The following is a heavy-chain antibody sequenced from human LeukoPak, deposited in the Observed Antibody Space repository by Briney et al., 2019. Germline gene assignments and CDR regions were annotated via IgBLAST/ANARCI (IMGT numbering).Heavy chain of an antibody. J-gene: IGHJ6*02. V-gene: IGHV3-43*02. Sequence: GGSVRLSCTASGFTIGPYAMYWVRQGPGRGLEWVSVIKADGSGTFCADSVRGRFTTSRDNSKNSLYLQMNSLTSEDTALYYCATWAFYHNLDVWGQGTTVIVSS. D-gene: IGHD2/OR15-2a*01. CDR3: ATWAFYHNLDV. CDR2: IKADGSGT. CDR1: GFTIGPYA.